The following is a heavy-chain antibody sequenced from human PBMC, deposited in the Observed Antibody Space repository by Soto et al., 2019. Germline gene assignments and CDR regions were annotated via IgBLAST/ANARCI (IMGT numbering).Heavy chain of an antibody. V-gene: IGHV5-51*01. Sequence: GESLKISCKGSGYSFTSYWIGWVRQMPGKGLECMGIIYPGDSDTRYSPSFQGQVTISADKSISTAYLQWTGLKASDTAMYYCARHLIDYYDTSGYYKAPDYWGQGTLVTVSS. CDR3: ARHLIDYYDTSGYYKAPDY. J-gene: IGHJ4*02. D-gene: IGHD3-22*01. CDR1: GYSFTSYW. CDR2: IYPGDSDT.